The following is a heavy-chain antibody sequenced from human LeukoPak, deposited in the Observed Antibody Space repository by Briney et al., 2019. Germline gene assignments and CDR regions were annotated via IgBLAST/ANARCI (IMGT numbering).Heavy chain of an antibody. V-gene: IGHV1-46*01. CDR2: ISPSDGTT. J-gene: IGHJ4*02. Sequence: ASVKVSCKISGYNFASNYIHWVRQAPGQGLEWMGIISPSDGTTSYAQTFQGRVTMTRDMSTATVFMELRNLRSEDTAMYYCARDQRGSSSWESYFDHWGQGPLVTVSS. CDR1: GYNFASNY. CDR3: ARDQRGSSSWESYFDH. D-gene: IGHD6-13*01.